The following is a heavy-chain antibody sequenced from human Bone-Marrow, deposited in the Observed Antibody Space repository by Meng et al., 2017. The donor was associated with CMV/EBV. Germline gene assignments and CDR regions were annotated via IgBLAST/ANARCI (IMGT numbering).Heavy chain of an antibody. CDR2: ISSSSSYI. D-gene: IGHD5-18*01. J-gene: IGHJ3*02. CDR1: GFTFSSYS. V-gene: IGHV3-21*01. Sequence: GGSLRLSCAASGFTFSSYSMNWVRQAPGKRLEWVSSISSSSSYIYYADSVKGRFTISRNNAKNSLYLQMNSLRAEDTAVYYCARATSMGYSYGFDAFDIWGQGTMVTVSS. CDR3: ARATSMGYSYGFDAFDI.